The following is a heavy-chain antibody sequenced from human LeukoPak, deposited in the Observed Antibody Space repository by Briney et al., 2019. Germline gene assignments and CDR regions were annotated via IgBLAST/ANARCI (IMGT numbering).Heavy chain of an antibody. Sequence: SETLSLTCAVYGGSFSGYYWSWIRQPPGKGLEWIGEINHSGSTNYNPSLKSRVTISVDTSKNQFSLKLSSVTAADTAVYYCARDRAVADPRRGYYFDYWGQGPRSPSPQ. J-gene: IGHJ4*02. CDR2: INHSGST. CDR1: GGSFSGYY. CDR3: ARDRAVADPRRGYYFDY. D-gene: IGHD6-19*01. V-gene: IGHV4-34*01.